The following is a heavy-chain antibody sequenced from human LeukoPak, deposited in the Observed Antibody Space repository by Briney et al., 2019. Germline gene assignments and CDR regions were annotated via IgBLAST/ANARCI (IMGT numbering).Heavy chain of an antibody. D-gene: IGHD3-16*02. CDR3: ARATITFGEFFVPNNWFDP. CDR2: IYTSGTI. CDR1: GGSISSYY. J-gene: IGHJ5*02. V-gene: IGHV4-4*07. Sequence: PSETLSLTCTVSGGSISSYYWSWIRQPAGTALEWIGRIYTSGTITYNPSLKSRVTMSVDTSKNQFSLKMSSVTAADTAVYYCARATITFGEFFVPNNWFDPWGQGTLVTVSS.